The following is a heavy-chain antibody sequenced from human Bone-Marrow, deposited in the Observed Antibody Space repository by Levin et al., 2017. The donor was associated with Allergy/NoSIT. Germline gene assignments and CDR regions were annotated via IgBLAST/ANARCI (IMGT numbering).Heavy chain of an antibody. CDR1: GFIFSNYW. CDR3: VRGSDTAMVGFYYYGMDV. J-gene: IGHJ6*02. CDR2: IKPDGREE. V-gene: IGHV3-7*01. Sequence: PGGSLRLSCAGSGFIFSNYWMNWVRQAPGKGLEWVATIKPDGREEYYVESMKGRFTISRENAKSALYLQMNSLRAEDTAVFYCVRGSDTAMVGFYYYGMDVWGQGTTVTVAS. D-gene: IGHD5-18*01.